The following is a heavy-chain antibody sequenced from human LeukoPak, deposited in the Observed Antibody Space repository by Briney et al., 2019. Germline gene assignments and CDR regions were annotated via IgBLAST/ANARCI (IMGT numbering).Heavy chain of an antibody. D-gene: IGHD3-10*01. CDR3: AKSRWFGESALDY. CDR2: ISYDGSDK. V-gene: IGHV3-30*18. Sequence: GGSLRLSCAASGFTFSSYGMHWVRQAPGKGLEWVALISYDGSDKYYADSVKGRFTISRDTSKNTLYLQMNSLRAEDTAVYYCAKSRWFGESALDYWGQGTLVTVSS. J-gene: IGHJ4*02. CDR1: GFTFSSYG.